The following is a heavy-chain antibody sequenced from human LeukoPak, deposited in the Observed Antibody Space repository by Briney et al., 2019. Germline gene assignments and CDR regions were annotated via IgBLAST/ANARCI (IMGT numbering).Heavy chain of an antibody. D-gene: IGHD3-10*01. J-gene: IGHJ4*02. CDR1: GFTFSSYA. V-gene: IGHV3-30-3*01. CDR2: ISYDGSNK. CDR3: ARGRRYGSGSYKGGQFDY. Sequence: PGGSLRLSCAASGFTFSSYAMHWVRQAPGKGLEWVAVISYDGSNKYYADSVKGRFTISRDNSKNTLYLQMNSLRAEDTAVYYCARGRRYGSGSYKGGQFDYWGQGTLVTVSS.